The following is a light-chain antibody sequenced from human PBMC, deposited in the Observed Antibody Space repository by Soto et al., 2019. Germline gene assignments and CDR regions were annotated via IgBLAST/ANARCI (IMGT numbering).Light chain of an antibody. CDR1: ENVGTN. V-gene: IGKV3D-15*01. CDR3: QQYNDWRLS. J-gene: IGKJ4*01. CDR2: GSP. Sequence: IVLTQSPATLSVSPGERVTLSCRASENVGTNLACYQQRPGQPPRLLIFGSPTRATRISATFSDSVSRTEFTLTISSLQSEDSADYYCQQYNDWRLSLGGGTRVQIK.